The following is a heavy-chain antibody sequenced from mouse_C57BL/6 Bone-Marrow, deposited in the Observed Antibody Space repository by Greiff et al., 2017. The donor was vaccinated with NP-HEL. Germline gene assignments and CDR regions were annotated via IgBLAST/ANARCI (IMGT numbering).Heavy chain of an antibody. CDR3: AREIYYYGRERYFDV. CDR1: GYTFTSYW. V-gene: IGHV1-55*01. J-gene: IGHJ1*03. D-gene: IGHD1-1*01. Sequence: QVQLQQPGAELVKPGASVKMSCKASGYTFTSYWITWVKQRPGQGLEWIGDIYPGSGSTNYNEKFKSKATLTVDTSSSTAYMQLSSLTSEDSEVYYCAREIYYYGRERYFDVWGTGTTVTVSS. CDR2: IYPGSGST.